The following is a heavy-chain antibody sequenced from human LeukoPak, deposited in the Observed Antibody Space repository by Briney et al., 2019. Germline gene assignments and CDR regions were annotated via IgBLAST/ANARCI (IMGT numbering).Heavy chain of an antibody. J-gene: IGHJ4*02. V-gene: IGHV3-11*01. CDR2: ISSSGSTI. D-gene: IGHD1-26*01. CDR3: ARDISGSYSDY. CDR1: GFTFSDYY. Sequence: PGGSLRLSCAASGFTFSDYYMSWIRQAPGKGLEWISYISSSGSTIYNADSMKGRFTISRDNAKNSLYLQMNSLRAEDTAVYYCARDISGSYSDYWGQGTLVTVSS.